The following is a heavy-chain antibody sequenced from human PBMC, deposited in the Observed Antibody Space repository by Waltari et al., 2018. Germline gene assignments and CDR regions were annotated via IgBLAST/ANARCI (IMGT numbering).Heavy chain of an antibody. D-gene: IGHD3-22*01. CDR1: GFTFSSYA. V-gene: IGHV3-23*01. CDR3: AKDLTGITMIGGAFDI. Sequence: EVQLLESGGGLVQPGGSLRLSCAASGFTFSSYAMSWVRQAPGKGLEWVSAISGSGGSTYYADSWKGRFTISRDNSKNTLYLQMNSLRAEDTAVYYCAKDLTGITMIGGAFDIWGQGTMVTVSS. CDR2: ISGSGGST. J-gene: IGHJ3*02.